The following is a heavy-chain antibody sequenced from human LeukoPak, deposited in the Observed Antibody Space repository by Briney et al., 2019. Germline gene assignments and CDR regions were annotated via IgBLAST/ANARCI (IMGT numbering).Heavy chain of an antibody. CDR2: INPSGGST. CDR3: ARDRNGDYLPGYWYFDL. J-gene: IGHJ2*01. D-gene: IGHD4-17*01. Sequence: ASVKVSCKASGYTFTSYYMHWVRQAPGQGLEWMGIINPSGGSTSYAQKFQGRVTMTRDTSTCTVYMELSSLRSEDTAVYYCARDRNGDYLPGYWYFDLWGRSTLVTVSS. V-gene: IGHV1-46*01. CDR1: GYTFTSYY.